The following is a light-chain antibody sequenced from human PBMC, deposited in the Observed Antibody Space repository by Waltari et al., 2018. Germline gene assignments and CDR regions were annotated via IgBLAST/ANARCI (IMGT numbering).Light chain of an antibody. J-gene: IGKJ4*01. Sequence: IVLTQSPATLSFSPGERATLSCRASQSVSSYLAWYQQKPGQAPRLLIYDASNRATGISARFSGSGSGTDFTLTISSLEPEDFAVYYCQQRSNWPLTFGGGTKVEIK. CDR2: DAS. V-gene: IGKV3-11*01. CDR1: QSVSSY. CDR3: QQRSNWPLT.